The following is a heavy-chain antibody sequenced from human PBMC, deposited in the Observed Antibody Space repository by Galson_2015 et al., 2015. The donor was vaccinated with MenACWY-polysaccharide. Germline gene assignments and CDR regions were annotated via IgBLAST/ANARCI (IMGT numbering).Heavy chain of an antibody. D-gene: IGHD3-10*01. CDR1: GDSVSSNSVS. J-gene: IGHJ4*02. CDR2: TYYRTKWYD. V-gene: IGHV6-1*01. Sequence: CAISGDSVSSNSVSWNWIRQTPSRGLEWLGRTYYRTKWYDDYAVSVRSRMTINPDTSKNQFSLHLNSVTPEDTAVYYCVRGGFGHTVGRFDYWGQGALVTVSS. CDR3: VRGGFGHTVGRFDY.